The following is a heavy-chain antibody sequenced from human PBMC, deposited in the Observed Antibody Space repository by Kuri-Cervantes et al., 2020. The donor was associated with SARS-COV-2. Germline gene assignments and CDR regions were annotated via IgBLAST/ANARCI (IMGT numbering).Heavy chain of an antibody. Sequence: GGSLRLSCAASGFTFSSYWMHWVRQAPGKGLVWVSRINSDGSSTSYADSVKGRFTISRDNAKNTLYLQMNSLRAEDTALYYCAKDIVGATKYYFDYWGQGTLVTVSS. CDR2: INSDGSST. J-gene: IGHJ4*02. D-gene: IGHD1-26*01. CDR1: GFTFSSYW. CDR3: AKDIVGATKYYFDY. V-gene: IGHV3-74*01.